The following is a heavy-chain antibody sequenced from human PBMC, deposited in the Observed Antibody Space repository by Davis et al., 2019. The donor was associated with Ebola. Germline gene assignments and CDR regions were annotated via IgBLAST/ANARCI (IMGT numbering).Heavy chain of an antibody. CDR1: GGSISSYY. CDR3: ARARRSGYDSVY. D-gene: IGHD5-12*01. V-gene: IGHV4-59*01. CDR2: IYYSGST. J-gene: IGHJ4*02. Sequence: MPSETLSLTCTVSGGSISSYYWSWIRQPPGKGLEWIGYIYYSGSTNYNPSLKSRVTISVDTSKNQFSLKLSSVTAADTAVYYCARARRSGYDSVYWGQGTLVTVSS.